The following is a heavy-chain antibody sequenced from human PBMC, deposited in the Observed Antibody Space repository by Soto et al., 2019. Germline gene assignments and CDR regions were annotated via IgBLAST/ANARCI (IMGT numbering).Heavy chain of an antibody. CDR3: AKDWGSSGWYNWFDP. D-gene: IGHD6-13*01. CDR1: GFTFSTSG. J-gene: IGHJ5*02. Sequence: QVQLVESGGGVVQSGRSLRLSCAASGFTFSTSGMHWIRQAPGKGLEWVAMISHAGGATYYVDSVKGRFTISRDTDKNTLHLQMDSLRPEDTATYYCAKDWGSSGWYNWFDPWGQGTLVTVSS. V-gene: IGHV3-30*18. CDR2: ISHAGGAT.